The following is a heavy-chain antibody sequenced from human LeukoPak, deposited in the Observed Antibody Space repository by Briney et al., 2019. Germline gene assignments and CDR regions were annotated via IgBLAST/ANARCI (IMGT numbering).Heavy chain of an antibody. CDR1: GGSISSYY. V-gene: IGHV4-4*07. CDR2: IYTSGST. D-gene: IGHD3-3*01. CDR3: ARDFDFWSGYYEEAFWFDP. J-gene: IGHJ5*02. Sequence: NPSETLSLTCTVSGGSISSYYWSWIRQPAGKGLEWIGRIYTSGSTNYNPSLKSRVTMSVDTSKNQFSLKLSSVTAADTAVYYCARDFDFWSGYYEEAFWFDPWGQGTLVTVSS.